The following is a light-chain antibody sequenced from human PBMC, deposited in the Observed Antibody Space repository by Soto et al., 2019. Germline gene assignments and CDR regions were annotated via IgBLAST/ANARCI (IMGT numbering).Light chain of an antibody. Sequence: QSVLTQPPSVSGAPGQRVTISCTGSSSNIGAGFDVHWYQQIPGTAPKLLIYGNTNRPSGVPDRFSVSKSGTSASLAITGLQAEDEADYYCQSFDSSLSGRVFGGGTQLTVL. J-gene: IGLJ3*02. V-gene: IGLV1-40*01. CDR1: SSNIGAGFD. CDR3: QSFDSSLSGRV. CDR2: GNT.